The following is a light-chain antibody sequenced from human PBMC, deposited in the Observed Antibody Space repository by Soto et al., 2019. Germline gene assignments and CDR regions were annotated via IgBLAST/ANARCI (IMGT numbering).Light chain of an antibody. V-gene: IGKV3-15*01. CDR3: LQDYGDSWT. Sequence: EIVMTQSPATLSVSPGERATLSCRASQSVSNNLAWYQQKPGQAPRLLIYGTSTRATGIPARFSGSGSGTEFTLTISSLQPEDFASYYCLQDYGDSWTFGQGTKVDI. J-gene: IGKJ1*01. CDR1: QSVSNN. CDR2: GTS.